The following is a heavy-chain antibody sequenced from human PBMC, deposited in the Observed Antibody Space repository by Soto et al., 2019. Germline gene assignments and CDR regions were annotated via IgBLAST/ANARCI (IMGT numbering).Heavy chain of an antibody. J-gene: IGHJ6*02. CDR3: ARVTTTDVWSGYCIECYYYGRDG. D-gene: IGHD3-3*01. CDR1: GYTFTSYG. Sequence: GSSVKVSCKAPGYTFTSYGISWVRQAPGQGLEWMGWISAYNGNTNYAQKLQGRVTMTTDTSTSTAYMELRSLRSDDTAVYSCARVTTTDVWSGYCIECYYYGRDGWG. V-gene: IGHV1-18*01. CDR2: ISAYNGNT.